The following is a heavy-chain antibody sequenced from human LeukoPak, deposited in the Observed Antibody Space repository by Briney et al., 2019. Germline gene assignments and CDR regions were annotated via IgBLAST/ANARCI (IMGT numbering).Heavy chain of an antibody. CDR2: ISGDGGST. CDR3: TREQEDCTGTTCYRAFDV. J-gene: IGHJ3*01. D-gene: IGHD2-2*01. CDR1: GFTFDDYA. Sequence: GGSLRLSCAASGFTFDDYAMHWVRQAPGKGLEWVSLISGDGGSTYYADSVKGRFSISRDSAKNTLYLQMSSLRSEDTAVYYCTREQEDCTGTTCYRAFDVWGQGTMVTVS. V-gene: IGHV3-43*02.